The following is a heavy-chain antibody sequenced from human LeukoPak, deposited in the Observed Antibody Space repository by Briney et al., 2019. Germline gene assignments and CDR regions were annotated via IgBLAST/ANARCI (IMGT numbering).Heavy chain of an antibody. J-gene: IGHJ4*02. CDR3: ATGHYDSSGYPNY. CDR2: FDPEDGEA. D-gene: IGHD3-22*01. CDR1: GYTLTELS. V-gene: IGHV1-24*01. Sequence: ASVKVSCKVSGYTLTELSMHWVRQAPGKGLEWMGGFDPEDGEAIYAQKFQGRVTMTEDTSTDTAYMELSSLRSEDTAVYYCATGHYDSSGYPNYWGQGTLVTVSS.